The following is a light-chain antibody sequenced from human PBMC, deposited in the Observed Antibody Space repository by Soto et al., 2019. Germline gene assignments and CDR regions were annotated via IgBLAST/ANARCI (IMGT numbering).Light chain of an antibody. CDR3: QQRSNWPYT. CDR2: DAS. CDR1: QSVSDF. V-gene: IGKV3-11*01. Sequence: EIVLTQSPATLSLSPGESVTLSCRASQSVSDFLVWYQQKSGQAPRLLIYDASKRATGIPARFSGRGSGTNFTLTISSLEPDDFVIYYCQQRSNWPYTFGQGTNLEIK. J-gene: IGKJ2*01.